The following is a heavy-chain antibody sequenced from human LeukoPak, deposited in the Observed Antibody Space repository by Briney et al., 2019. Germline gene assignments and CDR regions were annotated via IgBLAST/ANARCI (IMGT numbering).Heavy chain of an antibody. CDR1: GLPIADFA. J-gene: IGHJ4*02. Sequence: GGSLRLSCVASGLPIADFAMHWVRQAPGMGLEWVSLISGDGVSTFYADSVKGRFSISRDNSKNSLYLEMNSLRTEDAAMYYCAKESGKFDYRGQGTLVAVSS. V-gene: IGHV3-43*02. CDR3: AKESGKFDY. CDR2: ISGDGVST.